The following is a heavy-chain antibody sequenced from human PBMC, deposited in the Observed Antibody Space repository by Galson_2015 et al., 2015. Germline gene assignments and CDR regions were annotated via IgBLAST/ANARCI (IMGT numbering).Heavy chain of an antibody. V-gene: IGHV1-3*01. D-gene: IGHD3-10*01. CDR2: IDLVNGNT. CDR1: GYTFTTYA. Sequence: SVKVSCKASGYTFTTYAIHWVRQAPGQGLEWMGWIDLVNGNTKYPQKFQGRVSFTRDTSASTAYMEVNILTSEDTAVYYCARYGAGSLAYCGQGTRVTVSS. J-gene: IGHJ1*01. CDR3: ARYGAGSLAY.